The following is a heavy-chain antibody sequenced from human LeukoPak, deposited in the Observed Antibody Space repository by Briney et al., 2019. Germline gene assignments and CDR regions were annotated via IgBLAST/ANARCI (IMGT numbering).Heavy chain of an antibody. D-gene: IGHD1-26*01. CDR1: GFTFSSFW. CDR2: IKQDGSEK. J-gene: IGHJ4*02. Sequence: GASLRLSCAAWGFTFSSFWTRWVSQVPGKGLELVANIKQDGSEKYYVDSVQGRFTISRDNAKNSLYLQMNSLRVEDTAVYYCARRIVGPSSGGDYWGQGTPVTVSA. CDR3: ARRIVGPSSGGDY. V-gene: IGHV3-7*01.